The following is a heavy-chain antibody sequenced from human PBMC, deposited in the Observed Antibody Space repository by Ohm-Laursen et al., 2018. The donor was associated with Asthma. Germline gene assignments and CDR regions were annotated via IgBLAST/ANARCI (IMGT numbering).Heavy chain of an antibody. CDR2: INSDGSST. V-gene: IGHV3-74*01. J-gene: IGHJ6*02. D-gene: IGHD2-2*01. Sequence: SLRLSCAAVGFTFSSYWMHWVRQAPGKGLVWVSRINSDGSSTSYADSVKGRFTISRDNAKNTLYLQMNSLRAEDTAVYYCVVSNVHCSSTSCSAGEYYYYYYGMDVWGQGTTVTVSS. CDR3: VVSNVHCSSTSCSAGEYYYYYYGMDV. CDR1: GFTFSSYW.